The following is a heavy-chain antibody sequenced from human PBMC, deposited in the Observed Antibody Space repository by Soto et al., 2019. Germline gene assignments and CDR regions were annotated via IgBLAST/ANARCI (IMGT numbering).Heavy chain of an antibody. CDR1: GGSFSGYY. V-gene: IGHV4-34*01. J-gene: IGHJ3*02. Sequence: SETLSLTCAVYGGSFSGYYWSWIRQPPGKGLEWIGEINHSGSTNYNPSLKSRVSISVDTSKNQFSLKLSSVTAADTAVYYCARGAHDTYYYDSSGYYYGAFDIWGQGTMVTV. CDR2: INHSGST. D-gene: IGHD3-22*01. CDR3: ARGAHDTYYYDSSGYYYGAFDI.